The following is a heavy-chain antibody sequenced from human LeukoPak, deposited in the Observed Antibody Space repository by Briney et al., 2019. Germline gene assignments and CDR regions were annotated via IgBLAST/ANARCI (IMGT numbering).Heavy chain of an antibody. CDR2: IIPILGIA. V-gene: IGHV1-69*04. D-gene: IGHD6-13*01. J-gene: IGHJ4*02. Sequence: ASVKVSCTASGYTFTSYDIKWVRHVIGQGLEWMGRIIPILGIANYAQKFQGRVTITADKSTSTAHMELSSLRSEDTAVYYCARAAIAAAVYYFDYWGQGTLATVSS. CDR3: ARAAIAAAVYYFDY. CDR1: GYTFTSYD.